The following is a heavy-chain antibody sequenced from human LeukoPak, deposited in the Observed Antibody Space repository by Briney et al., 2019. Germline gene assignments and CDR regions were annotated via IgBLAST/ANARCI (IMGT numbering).Heavy chain of an antibody. V-gene: IGHV1-2*02. CDR2: INPNSGST. CDR1: RYTFTRYY. J-gene: IGHJ4*02. CDR3: ARFVSAGIVVVPAARDFCFDY. D-gene: IGHD2-2*01. Sequence: GASVKASCKASRYTFTRYYMHGVRQARGQGLEWMGWINPNSGSTNYAQKLQGRVTMNRHTSISPAYMDLSKLRSDDTPVYYCARFVSAGIVVVPAARDFCFDYWGQGTLVTVSS.